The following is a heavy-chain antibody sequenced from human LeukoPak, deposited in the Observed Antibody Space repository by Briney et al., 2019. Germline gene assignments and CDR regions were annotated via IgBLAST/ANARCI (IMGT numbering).Heavy chain of an antibody. Sequence: SVKVSCKASGGTFSSYAISWVRQAPGQGLEWMGRIIPILGIANYAQKFQGRVTITADKSTSTAYMELSSLRSEDTAVYYCAREGCGGGCLNLYYYGMDVWGQGTTVTVSS. CDR1: GGTFSSYA. CDR2: IIPILGIA. J-gene: IGHJ6*02. V-gene: IGHV1-69*04. D-gene: IGHD2-21*02. CDR3: AREGCGGGCLNLYYYGMDV.